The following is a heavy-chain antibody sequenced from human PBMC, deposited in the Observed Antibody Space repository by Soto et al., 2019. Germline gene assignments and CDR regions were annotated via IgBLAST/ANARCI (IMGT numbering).Heavy chain of an antibody. V-gene: IGHV2-70*01. CDR3: ARIRGSSSWYGRDYYYYGMDV. Sequence: SGFSLSTSGMCVSWIRQPLGKALEWLALIDWDDDKYYSTSLKTRLTISKDTSKNQVVLTMTNMDPVDTATYYCARIRGSSSWYGRDYYYYGMDVWGQGTTVTVSS. CDR2: IDWDDDK. J-gene: IGHJ6*02. D-gene: IGHD6-13*01. CDR1: GFSLSTSGMC.